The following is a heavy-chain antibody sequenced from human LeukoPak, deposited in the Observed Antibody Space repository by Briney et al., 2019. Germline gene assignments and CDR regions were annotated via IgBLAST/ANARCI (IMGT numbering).Heavy chain of an antibody. J-gene: IGHJ6*02. CDR1: GYTFTSYD. Sequence: GASVKVSCKASGYTFTSYDINWVRQATGQGLEWMGWMNPNSGNTGYAQKFQGRVTMTRNTSISTAYMELSSLRSEDTAVYYCARGYRREQGFYYYYGMDVWGQGTTVTVSS. D-gene: IGHD6-13*01. V-gene: IGHV1-8*01. CDR3: ARGYRREQGFYYYYGMDV. CDR2: MNPNSGNT.